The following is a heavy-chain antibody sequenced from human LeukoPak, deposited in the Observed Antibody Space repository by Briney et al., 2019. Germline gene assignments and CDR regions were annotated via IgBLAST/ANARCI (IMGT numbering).Heavy chain of an antibody. J-gene: IGHJ4*02. CDR2: INPHTGGT. CDR3: AMSHYSSILDS. Sequence: ASVKVSCRASGNTLTVYYLHWVRQAPGQGLEWMGWINPHTGGTDYAQKFQGRVTMTRDTSISTAYMDLSRLGSDDTAMYYCAMSHYSSILDSWGQGTLVIVSS. D-gene: IGHD3-10*01. V-gene: IGHV1-2*02. CDR1: GNTLTVYY.